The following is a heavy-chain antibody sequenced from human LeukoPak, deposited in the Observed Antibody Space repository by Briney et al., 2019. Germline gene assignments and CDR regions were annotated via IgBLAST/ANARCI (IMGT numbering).Heavy chain of an antibody. D-gene: IGHD2-8*01. V-gene: IGHV1-18*01. CDR3: ARGGHCTNGVCYSFHY. CDR1: GYMLTSYG. J-gene: IGHJ4*02. CDR2: VSPYDGRT. Sequence: ASVKVSCKASGYMLTSYGISWVRQAPGQGLEWMGWVSPYDGRTNYAQKLQGRVTMTTDTSTSTAYMELRSLRSDDTAVYYCARGGHCTNGVCYSFHYWGQGTLVTVSS.